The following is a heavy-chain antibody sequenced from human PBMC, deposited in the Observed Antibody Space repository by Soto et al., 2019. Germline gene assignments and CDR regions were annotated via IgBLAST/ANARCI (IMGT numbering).Heavy chain of an antibody. D-gene: IGHD3-16*01. CDR3: ARWGSGSYYDY. Sequence: EVQLLESGGGLVQPGGSLRLSCAASGFTFSSYAMRWVRQAPVKGLEWVSAISGSGGSTYYADSVKGRFTISRDNSKNTLYLQMNILRAEDTAVYYCARWGSGSYYDYWGQGTLVIVSS. CDR1: GFTFSSYA. J-gene: IGHJ4*02. CDR2: ISGSGGST. V-gene: IGHV3-23*01.